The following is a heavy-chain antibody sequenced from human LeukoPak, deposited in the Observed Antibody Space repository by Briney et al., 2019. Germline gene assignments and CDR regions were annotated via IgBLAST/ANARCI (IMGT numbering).Heavy chain of an antibody. D-gene: IGHD4-17*01. Sequence: GGSLRLSCAASGFTFSSYSMNWVRQAPGKGLEWVSYISSSSSTIYYADSVKGRFTISRDNSKNTLYLQMNSLRAEDTAVYYCARDQRTTVTMIPDYWGQGTLVTVSS. CDR1: GFTFSSYS. V-gene: IGHV3-48*01. CDR2: ISSSSSTI. J-gene: IGHJ4*02. CDR3: ARDQRTTVTMIPDY.